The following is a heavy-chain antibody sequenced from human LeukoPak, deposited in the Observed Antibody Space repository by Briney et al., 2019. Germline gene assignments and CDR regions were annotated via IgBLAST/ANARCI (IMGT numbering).Heavy chain of an antibody. J-gene: IGHJ4*02. CDR2: IYYSGST. V-gene: IGHV4-59*08. CDR1: GGSISSYY. CDR3: ARQTGSGLFILP. Sequence: SETLSLTCTVSGGSISSYYWNWIRQPPGKRLEWIGYIYYSGSTNYNPSLKSRVTISVDTSKNQFSLRLTSVTAADTAVYYCARQTGSGLFILPGGQGTLVTVSS. D-gene: IGHD3/OR15-3a*01.